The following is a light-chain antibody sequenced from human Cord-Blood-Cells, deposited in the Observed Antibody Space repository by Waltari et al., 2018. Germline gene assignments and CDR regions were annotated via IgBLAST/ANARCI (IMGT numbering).Light chain of an antibody. CDR2: EDN. V-gene: IGLV6-57*01. CDR1: SGSIASNY. Sequence: NFMLTQPHSVSESPGKTVTISCTRSSGSIASNYVQWYQQRPGSSPTPAIYEDNQRPSGVPDRFSGSIDSSSNSASLTISGLKTEDEADYYCQSYDSSNHVVFGGGTKLTVL. CDR3: QSYDSSNHVV. J-gene: IGLJ2*01.